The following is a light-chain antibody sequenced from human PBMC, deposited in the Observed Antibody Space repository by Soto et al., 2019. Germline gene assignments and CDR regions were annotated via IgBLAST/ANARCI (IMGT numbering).Light chain of an antibody. CDR3: QHYNSYSEA. V-gene: IGKV1-5*01. J-gene: IGKJ1*01. CDR2: DAS. CDR1: QSISRW. Sequence: DIQMTQSPSTLSGSVGHRVTITCRASQSISRWLALYQQKPGKAPRLLIYDASSLESGVPSRFSGSGSGTEFTLTISSLQPDDFATYYCQHYNSYSEAFGQGTKVDIK.